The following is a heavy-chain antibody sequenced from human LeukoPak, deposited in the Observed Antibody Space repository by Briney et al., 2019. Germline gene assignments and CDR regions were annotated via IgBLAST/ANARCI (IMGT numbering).Heavy chain of an antibody. CDR3: ARVYCSGGSCSNWFDP. Sequence: SQTLSLTRAISGDSISSNSAAWNWIRQSPSRGLEWLGRTYYRAKWYNDYAVSVKSRITINPDTSKNQFSLQLNSVTPEDTAVYYCARVYCSGGSCSNWFDPWGQGTLVTVSS. V-gene: IGHV6-1*01. CDR1: GDSISSNSAA. D-gene: IGHD2-15*01. J-gene: IGHJ5*02. CDR2: TYYRAKWYN.